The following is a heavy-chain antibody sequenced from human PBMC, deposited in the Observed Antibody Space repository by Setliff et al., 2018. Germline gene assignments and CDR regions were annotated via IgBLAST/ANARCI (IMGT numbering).Heavy chain of an antibody. CDR2: IMPIFGTI. CDR3: AREGVDTRSSTDYRYYMDV. V-gene: IGHV1-69*13. Sequence: ASVKVSCKASGGTFSTYGITWVRQAPGQGLEWVGGIMPIFGTINYAQKFQGRVTITADESTSTVYMELSSLRSDDTALYFCAREGVDTRSSTDYRYYMDVWGKGTTVTVSS. D-gene: IGHD5-18*01. CDR1: GGTFSTYG. J-gene: IGHJ6*03.